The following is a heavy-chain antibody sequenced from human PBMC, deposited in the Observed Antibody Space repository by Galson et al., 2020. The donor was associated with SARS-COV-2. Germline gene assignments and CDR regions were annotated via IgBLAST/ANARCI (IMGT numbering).Heavy chain of an antibody. V-gene: IGHV3-33*01. D-gene: IGHD1-26*01. Sequence: GGSLRLSCAASGLTFSSYGMHWVRQAPGKGLEWVAVIWYDGSNKYYADSVKGRFTISRDNSKNTLYLQMNGLSAEATAVYYCAREGQVGARVSDAFDIWGQGTMVTVSS. J-gene: IGHJ3*02. CDR2: IWYDGSNK. CDR1: GLTFSSYG. CDR3: AREGQVGARVSDAFDI.